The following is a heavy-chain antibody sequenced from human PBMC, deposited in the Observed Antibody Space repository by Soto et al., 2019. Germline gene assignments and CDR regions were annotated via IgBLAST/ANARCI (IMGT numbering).Heavy chain of an antibody. D-gene: IGHD3-22*01. V-gene: IGHV5-51*01. J-gene: IGHJ3*02. Sequence: GESLKISCKGSGYSFTSYWIGWVRQMPGKGLEWMGIIYPGDSDTRYSPSFQGQVTISADKSISTAYLQWSSLKASDTAMYYCARRLSYYYDSSAYKIWNTGEFDALDSWGRGTRGAV. CDR1: GYSFTSYW. CDR2: IYPGDSDT. CDR3: ARRLSYYYDSSAYKIWNTGEFDALDS.